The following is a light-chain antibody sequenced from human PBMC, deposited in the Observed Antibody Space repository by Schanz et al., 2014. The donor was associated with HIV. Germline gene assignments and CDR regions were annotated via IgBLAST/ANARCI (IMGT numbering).Light chain of an antibody. CDR2: DVS. CDR1: SSDVGGYNY. V-gene: IGLV2-14*01. CDR3: SSSSTNTCV. Sequence: QSALTQPASVSGSPGQSITISCTGTSSDVGGYNYVSWYQQHPGKAPKLMIYDVSNRPSGVSNAFSGTKSGNTASLTISGLQAADEAEYYCSSSSTNTCVFGGGTKLTVL. J-gene: IGLJ3*02.